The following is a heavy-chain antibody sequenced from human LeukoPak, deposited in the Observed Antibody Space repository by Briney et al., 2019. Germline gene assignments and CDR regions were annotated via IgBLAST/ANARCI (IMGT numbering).Heavy chain of an antibody. CDR3: AKTWRGRGYYGYGPSEYFYYMDV. Sequence: PGGSLGLSCTVSGFSLSSYAMSWVRRAPGKGPEWVSAISGSGGSTYYADSVKGRFTISRDNSKNTLWLQMNSLKGEDTAVYYCAKTWRGRGYYGYGPSEYFYYMDVWGKGTTVTISS. CDR1: GFSLSSYA. V-gene: IGHV3-23*01. CDR2: ISGSGGST. D-gene: IGHD3-10*01. J-gene: IGHJ6*03.